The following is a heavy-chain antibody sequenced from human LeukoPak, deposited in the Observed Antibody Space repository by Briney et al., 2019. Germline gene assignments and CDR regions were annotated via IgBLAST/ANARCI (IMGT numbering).Heavy chain of an antibody. V-gene: IGHV5-51*01. Sequence: GESLKISCKGCGYSFSKYWIAWVRQMPGKGLEWMGIIFPDDSDTRYSPSFQGQVTISADKSINTAYLQWSSLKALDTAMYYCASQIGYSSSSYPWGQGTLVTVSS. CDR1: GYSFSKYW. CDR3: ASQIGYSSSSYP. D-gene: IGHD6-13*01. CDR2: IFPDDSDT. J-gene: IGHJ5*02.